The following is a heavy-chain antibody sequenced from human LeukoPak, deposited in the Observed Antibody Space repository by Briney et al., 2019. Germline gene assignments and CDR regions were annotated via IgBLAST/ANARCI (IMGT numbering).Heavy chain of an antibody. CDR1: GFTVSSNY. D-gene: IGHD6-6*01. V-gene: IGHV3-66*02. CDR2: IYSGGST. Sequence: GGSLRLSCAAYGFTVSSNYMSWVRQAPGKGLEWVSVIYSGGSTYYADSVKGRFTISRDNSKNTLYLQMNSLRAEDTAVYYCAREKGIAARGWFDPWGQGTLVTVSS. J-gene: IGHJ5*02. CDR3: AREKGIAARGWFDP.